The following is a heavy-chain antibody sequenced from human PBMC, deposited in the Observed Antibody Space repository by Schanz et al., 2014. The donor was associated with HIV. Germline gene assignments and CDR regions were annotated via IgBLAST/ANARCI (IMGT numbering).Heavy chain of an antibody. CDR2: LSARGGDT. CDR1: VSRFSFSDFA. J-gene: IGHJ4*02. D-gene: IGHD3-16*01. V-gene: IGHV3-23*01. Sequence: EVQLLESGGGLVQPGGSLRLSCAVSVSRFSFSDFAMSWVRQAPGKGPEWVSSLSARGGDTYYADSVKGRFTISRDNSMNTLFLQMNSLRAEDTAVYYCVQDPEMDAITGYFPYWGQGTLVTVSS. CDR3: VQDPEMDAITGYFPY.